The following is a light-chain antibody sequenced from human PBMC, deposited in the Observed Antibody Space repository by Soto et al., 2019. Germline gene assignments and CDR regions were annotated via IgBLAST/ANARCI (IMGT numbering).Light chain of an antibody. V-gene: IGKV3D-15*01. J-gene: IGKJ4*01. Sequence: PGEIATLACRASQSVDSNLAWYQQKPGQAPRLLIFGASTRATGIPARFSGSGSGTDFTLTISSLQSEDFGVYFCQQYDNWPLTFGGGTKVDIK. CDR1: QSVDSN. CDR2: GAS. CDR3: QQYDNWPLT.